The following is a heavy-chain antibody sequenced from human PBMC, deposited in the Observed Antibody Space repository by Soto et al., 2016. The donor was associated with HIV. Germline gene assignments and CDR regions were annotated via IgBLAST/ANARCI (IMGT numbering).Heavy chain of an antibody. D-gene: IGHD3-22*01. CDR1: GGTFSSYA. Sequence: QVQLVQSGAEVKKPGSSVKVPCKASGGTFSSYAISWVRQAPGQGLEWMGGIIPIFGTANYAQKFQGRVTITADESTSTAYMELSSLRSEDTAVYYCAREGYYYDSSGYLPFDYWGQGTLVTVSS. J-gene: IGHJ4*02. CDR2: IIPIFGTA. CDR3: AREGYYYDSSGYLPFDY. V-gene: IGHV1-69*12.